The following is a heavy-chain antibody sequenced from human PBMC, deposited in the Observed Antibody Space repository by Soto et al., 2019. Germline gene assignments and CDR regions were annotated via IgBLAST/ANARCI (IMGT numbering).Heavy chain of an antibody. J-gene: IGHJ6*03. D-gene: IGHD2-2*01. V-gene: IGHV3-48*01. Sequence: GGSLRLSCAASGFTFTFSSYSMNWVRQAPGKGLEWVSYISSSSNTIYYADSVKGRFTISRDNAKNSLYLQMNSLTAADTAVYYCARLQLVVVPAAMGHMDVWGKGTTVTVSS. CDR2: ISSSSNTI. CDR1: GFTFTFSSYS. CDR3: ARLQLVVVPAAMGHMDV.